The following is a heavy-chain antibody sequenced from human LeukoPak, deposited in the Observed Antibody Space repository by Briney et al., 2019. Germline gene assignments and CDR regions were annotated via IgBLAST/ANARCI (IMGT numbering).Heavy chain of an antibody. CDR3: ARHMVRGVYYFDY. Sequence: SETLSLTCTVSGGSISSYYWSWIRQPPGKGLEWIGYIYYSGSTNYNPSLKSRVTISVDTSKNQFSLKLSSVTAADTAVYYCARHMVRGVYYFDYWGQGTLVTVSS. CDR1: GGSISSYY. J-gene: IGHJ4*02. D-gene: IGHD3-10*01. V-gene: IGHV4-59*08. CDR2: IYYSGST.